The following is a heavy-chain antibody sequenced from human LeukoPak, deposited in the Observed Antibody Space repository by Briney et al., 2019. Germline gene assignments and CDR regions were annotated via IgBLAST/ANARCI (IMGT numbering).Heavy chain of an antibody. CDR3: TREVSTVPFDY. V-gene: IGHV4-59*11. D-gene: IGHD4-17*01. CDR2: VYYNGLT. Sequence: PSETLSLTCTVSGGSISPHYWTWMRQPPGKGLEWIGYVYYNGLTSYNASLRRRLILSVDTARNQVSLKLTSVTAADTAVYYCTREVSTVPFDYWGKGTLVTVSS. J-gene: IGHJ4*02. CDR1: GGSISPHY.